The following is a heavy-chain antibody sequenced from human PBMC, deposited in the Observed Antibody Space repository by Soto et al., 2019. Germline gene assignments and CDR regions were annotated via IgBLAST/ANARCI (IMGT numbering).Heavy chain of an antibody. V-gene: IGHV3-11*04. CDR1: GFSFSDYY. J-gene: IGHJ4*02. CDR2: ISDDGASI. D-gene: IGHD5-18*01. CDR3: ARENSVQAWLHHFDH. Sequence: GGSLRLSCAASGFSFSDYYMSWFRQAPGRGLEWVSYISDDGASIYYADSLKGRFTISRDNAKNSLSLQMNNLRAEDTAVYYCARENSVQAWLHHFDHWGLGTLVTVSS.